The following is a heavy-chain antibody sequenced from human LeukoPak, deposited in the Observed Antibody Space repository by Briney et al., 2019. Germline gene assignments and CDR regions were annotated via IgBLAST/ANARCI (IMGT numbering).Heavy chain of an antibody. CDR1: GFTFSNYA. J-gene: IGHJ5*02. V-gene: IGHV3-23*01. CDR2: ISGGGGGT. CDR3: AKGSGLLGP. Sequence: GGSLRLSCAASGFTFSNYAMSWVRQAPGKGLEWVPAISGGGGGTYYADSVKGRFTISRDNSKNTLYLQMNSLRAEDTAVYYCAKGSGLLGPWGQGTLVTVSS. D-gene: IGHD4-11*01.